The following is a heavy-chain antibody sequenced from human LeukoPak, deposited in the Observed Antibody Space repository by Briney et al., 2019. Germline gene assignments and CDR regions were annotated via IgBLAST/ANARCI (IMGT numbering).Heavy chain of an antibody. CDR1: GFTFSSYA. J-gene: IGHJ3*02. Sequence: GGSLRLSCAASGFTFSSYAMSWVRQAPGKGLEWVSAISGSGGSTYYADSVKGRFTISRDNAKNSLYLQMNSLRAEDTALYYCAKDMRVVAATYHAFDIWGQGTMVTVSS. D-gene: IGHD2-15*01. V-gene: IGHV3-23*01. CDR3: AKDMRVVAATYHAFDI. CDR2: ISGSGGST.